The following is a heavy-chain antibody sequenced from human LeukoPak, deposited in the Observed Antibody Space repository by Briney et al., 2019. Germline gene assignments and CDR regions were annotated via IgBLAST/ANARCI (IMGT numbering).Heavy chain of an antibody. V-gene: IGHV3-11*04. CDR2: ISSSGSTI. CDR1: GFTFSDYY. J-gene: IGHJ6*03. D-gene: IGHD1-26*01. Sequence: GGSLRLSCAASGFTFSDYYMSWIRQAPGKGLEWVSYISSSGSTIYYADSVNGRFTISRDNSKNTLYLQMNSLRAEDTAVYYCAKVWSYYESYYYYMDVWGKGTTVTVSS. CDR3: AKVWSYYESYYYYMDV.